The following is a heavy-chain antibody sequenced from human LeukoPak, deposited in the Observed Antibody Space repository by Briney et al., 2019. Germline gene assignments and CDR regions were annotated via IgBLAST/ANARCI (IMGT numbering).Heavy chain of an antibody. CDR3: ARLSTARRVFPDY. CDR2: IYYNGST. V-gene: IGHV4-59*08. J-gene: IGHJ4*02. D-gene: IGHD2-21*02. CDR1: GNSLSPYS. Sequence: RPSETLSLTCTLSGNSLSPYSWSWIRQPPGKGLEWIGYIYYNGSTNYNPSLKSRVTMSVDTSKNQFSLKLSSVTAADTALYYCARLSTARRVFPDYWGQGTLVIVSS.